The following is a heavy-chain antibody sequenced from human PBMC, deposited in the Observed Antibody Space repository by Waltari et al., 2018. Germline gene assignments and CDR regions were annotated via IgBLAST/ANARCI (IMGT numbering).Heavy chain of an antibody. D-gene: IGHD3-10*02. CDR2: IFSNDEK. J-gene: IGHJ4*02. V-gene: IGHV2-26*01. Sequence: QVTLKESGPVLVKPTETLTLTCTVSGFSLSNARMGVSWIRQPPRKALEWLAHIFSNDEKSYSTSLKRRLTISKDTSKNQVVLTMTSMDPVDTATYYCARIHLSSGSYYNDYWGQRTLVTVSS. CDR1: GFSLSNARMG. CDR3: ARIHLSSGSYYNDY.